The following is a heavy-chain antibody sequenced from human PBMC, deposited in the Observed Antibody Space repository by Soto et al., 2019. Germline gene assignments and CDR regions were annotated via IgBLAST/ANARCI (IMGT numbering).Heavy chain of an antibody. CDR2: IFNSGTT. V-gene: IGHV4-31*02. CDR3: ALALGPTTGLDY. CDR1: GASTVSHYH. J-gene: IGHJ4*02. D-gene: IGHD1-26*01. Sequence: QVRLQESGPGLVKPSETLSLSCLVSGASTVSHYHWTWIRQPPGKGLEWMGYIFNSGTTFYNPSLTSRLSISMDTSGNHFSLELRSVTAADTAVYYCALALGPTTGLDYWGQGTLVTVSS.